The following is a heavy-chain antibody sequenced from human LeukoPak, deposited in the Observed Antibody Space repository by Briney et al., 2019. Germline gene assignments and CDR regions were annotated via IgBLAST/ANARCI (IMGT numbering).Heavy chain of an antibody. V-gene: IGHV5-51*01. J-gene: IGHJ3*01. CDR3: VRSVAAAVWGL. CDR1: GYSFTNYW. D-gene: IGHD6-13*01. Sequence: GESLKISCKGSGYSFTNYWIGWVRQMPGKGLEWMGVMNPADSDTRYNPSFQGQVTISADKSISTAYVQWSSLKASDTAMYYCVRSVAAAVWGLWGQGTMVTVSS. CDR2: MNPADSDT.